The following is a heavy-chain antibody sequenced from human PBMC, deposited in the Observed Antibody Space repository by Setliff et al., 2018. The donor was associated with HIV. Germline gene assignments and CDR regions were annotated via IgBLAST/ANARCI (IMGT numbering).Heavy chain of an antibody. CDR1: SASISSHY. D-gene: IGHD6-13*01. V-gene: IGHV4-59*11. CDR3: ARAIAAAGIAPFDY. J-gene: IGHJ4*02. CDR2: IYYSGST. Sequence: PSETLSLTCTVSSASISSHYWSWIRQPPGKGLEWIGYIYYSGSTNYNPSLKSRVTISVDTSKNQFSLNLSSVTAADTAVYYCARAIAAAGIAPFDYWGQGTQVTVSS.